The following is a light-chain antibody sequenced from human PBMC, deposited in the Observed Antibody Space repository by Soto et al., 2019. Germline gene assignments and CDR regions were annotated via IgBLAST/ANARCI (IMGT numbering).Light chain of an antibody. CDR2: KAS. CDR3: QPYNSFPWT. V-gene: IGKV1-5*03. CDR1: QTIYSW. Sequence: DIQMTQSPSTLSASVGDRVTITCRASQTIYSWLAWNQQKPGKAPKLLLYKASSLESGGPSRFSGSGSGTEFNLTISSLQPDDFATYYCQPYNSFPWTFGQGTKVEIK. J-gene: IGKJ1*01.